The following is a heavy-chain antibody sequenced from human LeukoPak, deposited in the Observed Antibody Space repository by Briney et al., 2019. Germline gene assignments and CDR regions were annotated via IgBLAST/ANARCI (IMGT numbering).Heavy chain of an antibody. CDR2: IKNDGITT. CDR1: GLTFDKTW. V-gene: IGHV3-74*01. CDR3: AADGEYAFLV. D-gene: IGHD2/OR15-2a*01. Sequence: QPGGSLRLSCAASGLTFDKTWMHWIRQAPGKGLVWVSRIKNDGITTTYADSVKGRFTISRDNAKNSLYLQMNSLRAEDTAVYYCAADGEYAFLVWGQGTMVTVSS. J-gene: IGHJ3*01.